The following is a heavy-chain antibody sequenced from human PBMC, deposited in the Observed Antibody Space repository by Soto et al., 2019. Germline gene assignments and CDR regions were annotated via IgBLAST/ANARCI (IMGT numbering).Heavy chain of an antibody. CDR1: CGSIISGDYY. CDR3: ARRDRSGFSYWLDT. J-gene: IGHJ5*02. V-gene: IGHV4-31*03. D-gene: IGHD3-22*01. Sequence: SETLSLTCTFSCGSIISGDYYWSWIRQHPGKGLEWIGTIYFSGTTHYNPSLKSRVTISVDTSKSQFSLKLSSVTAADTAVYYCARRDRSGFSYWLDTWGQGTLVTVSS. CDR2: IYFSGTT.